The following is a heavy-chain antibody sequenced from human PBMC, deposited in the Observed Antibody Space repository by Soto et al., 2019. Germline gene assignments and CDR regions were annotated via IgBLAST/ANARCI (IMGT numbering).Heavy chain of an antibody. V-gene: IGHV3-11*01. J-gene: IGHJ4*02. D-gene: IGHD2-15*01. CDR3: VRDGGGSFFPFDL. CDR2: IGTSTEIN. CDR1: GFPFRNYF. Sequence: VGSLRLSCAASGFPFRNYFMGWIRQSPGKGLEWLSYIGTSTEINYYANSVQGRFTISRDNARNLLYLHMTSLTVEDTATYYCVRDGGGSFFPFDLWGQGTMVTVSS.